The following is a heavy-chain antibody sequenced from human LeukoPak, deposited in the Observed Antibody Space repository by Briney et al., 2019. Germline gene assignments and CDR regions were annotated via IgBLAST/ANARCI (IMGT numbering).Heavy chain of an antibody. CDR1: GGSISIAGYS. CDR3: ARDQGYCSGGSCSNGMDV. J-gene: IGHJ6*02. CDR2: IYHSGSF. V-gene: IGHV4-30-2*01. Sequence: ASGTLSLTCTVSGGSISIAGYSWNWIRQTPGKGLEWIGYIYHSGSFLYNPSLKSRLIISLDKSKNQFSLRLSSVTATDTAVYYCARDQGYCSGGSCSNGMDVWGQGTTVTVSS. D-gene: IGHD2-15*01.